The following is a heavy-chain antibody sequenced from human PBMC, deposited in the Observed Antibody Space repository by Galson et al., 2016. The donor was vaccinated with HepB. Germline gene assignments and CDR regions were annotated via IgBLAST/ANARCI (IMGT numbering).Heavy chain of an antibody. CDR1: GFTFSSYW. V-gene: IGHV3-74*01. CDR2: INTDGSDT. Sequence: SLRLSCAASGFTFSSYWMFWVRQVPGKGLVWVSRINTDGSDTNYADSVKGRFTISRDNAKNTLYLQMTSLRAEDTAVYYCARVEGCSGGSCYLFYWGQGTLVTVSS. CDR3: ARVEGCSGGSCYLFY. D-gene: IGHD2-15*01. J-gene: IGHJ4*01.